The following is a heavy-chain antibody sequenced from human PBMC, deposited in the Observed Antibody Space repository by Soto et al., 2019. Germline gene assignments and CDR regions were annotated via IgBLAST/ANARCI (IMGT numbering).Heavy chain of an antibody. D-gene: IGHD6-19*01. CDR3: AKDANQQWLAYYFDY. CDR2: ISYDGSNE. Sequence: GGSLRLSFAASGFTFSYYGIHLFLHAPVNGLELVAVISYDGSNEYYADSVKGRFAISRDNSKNTLYLQMNSLRAEDTAVYYCAKDANQQWLAYYFDYWGQGTQVTVSS. CDR1: GFTFSYYG. V-gene: IGHV3-30*18. J-gene: IGHJ4*02.